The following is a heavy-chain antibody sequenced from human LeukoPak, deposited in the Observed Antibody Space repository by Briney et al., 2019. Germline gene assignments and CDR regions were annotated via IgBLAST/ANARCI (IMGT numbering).Heavy chain of an antibody. D-gene: IGHD2-15*01. Sequence: PSETLSLTCTVSSGSFISYYWSWIRQPPGKGLEWIGFVYYSGSTNYNPSLKSRVTISVDTPKNQFSLKLSSVTAADTAVYYCARSYYCTGGSCYYSFDFWGQGTLVTVSS. CDR2: VYYSGST. CDR3: ARSYYCTGGSCYYSFDF. V-gene: IGHV4-59*01. J-gene: IGHJ4*02. CDR1: SGSFISYY.